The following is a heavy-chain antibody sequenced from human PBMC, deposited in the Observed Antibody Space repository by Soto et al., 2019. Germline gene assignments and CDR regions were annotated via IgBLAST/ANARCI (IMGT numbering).Heavy chain of an antibody. Sequence: QVQLQESGPGLVKPSQTLSLTCTVSGGSISSGGYYWSWIRQHPGKGLEWIGYIYYSGSTYYNPSLKSRVTISVDTSKNQFSLKLSSVTAADTAVYYCARDREHCSSTSCYGGAFDIWGQGTMVTVSS. J-gene: IGHJ3*02. V-gene: IGHV4-31*03. CDR2: IYYSGST. CDR1: GGSISSGGYY. D-gene: IGHD2-2*01. CDR3: ARDREHCSSTSCYGGAFDI.